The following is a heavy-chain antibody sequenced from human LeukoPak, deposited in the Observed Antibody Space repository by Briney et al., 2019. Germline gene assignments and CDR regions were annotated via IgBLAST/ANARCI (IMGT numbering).Heavy chain of an antibody. J-gene: IGHJ4*02. D-gene: IGHD3-22*01. CDR2: ISWNSGSI. CDR3: AKGFFDYYDSSGYSYYFDY. CDR1: GFTFDDYA. V-gene: IGHV3-9*01. Sequence: PGRSLRLSCAASGFTFDDYAMHWVRQAPGKGLEWVSGISWNSGSIGYADSVKGRFTISRDNAKNSLYLQMNSLRAEDTALYYCAKGFFDYYDSSGYSYYFDYWGQGTLVTVSS.